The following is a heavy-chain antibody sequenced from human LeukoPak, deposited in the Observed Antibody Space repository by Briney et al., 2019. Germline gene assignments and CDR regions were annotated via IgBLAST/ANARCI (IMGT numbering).Heavy chain of an antibody. D-gene: IGHD3-22*01. CDR2: ISGSGGTT. V-gene: IGHV3-23*01. J-gene: IGHJ6*02. CDR1: GFTFSSCS. Sequence: GGSLRLSCAASGFTFSSCSMNWVRQAPGQGLHWVSAISGSGGTTYYADSVKGRFNISRDNSKSTLYLEMNSLRAEDTAVYYCARAAGGSSYDRMDVWGQGTTVTVSS. CDR3: ARAAGGSSYDRMDV.